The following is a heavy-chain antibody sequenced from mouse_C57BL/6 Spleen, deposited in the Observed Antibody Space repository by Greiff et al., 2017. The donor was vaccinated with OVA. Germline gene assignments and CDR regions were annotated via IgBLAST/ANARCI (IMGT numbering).Heavy chain of an antibody. CDR3: ARDHYYDAWYFDV. CDR1: GYTFTSYW. J-gene: IGHJ1*03. CDR2: INPSSGYT. V-gene: IGHV1-7*01. Sequence: VMLVESGAELAKPGASVKLSCKASGYTFTSYWMHWVKQRPGQGLEWIGYINPSSGYTKYNQKFKDKATLTADKSSSTAYMQLSSLTYEDSAVYYCARDHYYDAWYFDVWGTGTTVTVSS. D-gene: IGHD2-4*01.